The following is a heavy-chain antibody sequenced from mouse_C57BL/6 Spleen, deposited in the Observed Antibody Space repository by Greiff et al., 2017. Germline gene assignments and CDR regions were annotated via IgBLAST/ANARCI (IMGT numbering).Heavy chain of an antibody. CDR3: ARTTALVAYYCDY. CDR1: GYAFTNYL. CDR2: INPGSGGT. D-gene: IGHD1-1*01. V-gene: IGHV1-54*01. J-gene: IGHJ2*01. Sequence: VKLQESGAELVRPGTSVKVSCKASGYAFTNYLIEWVKQRPGQGLEWIGVINPGSGGTNYNEKFKGKATLTADKSSSTAYMQLSSLTSEDSAVYFCARTTALVAYYCDYWGQGTTLTVSS.